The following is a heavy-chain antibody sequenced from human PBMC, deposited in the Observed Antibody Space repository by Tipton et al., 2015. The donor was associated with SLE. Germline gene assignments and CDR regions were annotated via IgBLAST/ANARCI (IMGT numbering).Heavy chain of an antibody. D-gene: IGHD3-22*01. Sequence: TLSLTCTVSGGSISSSSYYWGWIRQPPGKGLEWIGSIYYSGSTYYNPSLKSRVTISVDTSKNQFSLKLSSVTAADTAVYYCARDSDSSGYGLNWYFDLWGRGTLVTVSS. CDR1: GGSISSSSYY. CDR2: IYYSGST. J-gene: IGHJ2*01. V-gene: IGHV4-39*07. CDR3: ARDSDSSGYGLNWYFDL.